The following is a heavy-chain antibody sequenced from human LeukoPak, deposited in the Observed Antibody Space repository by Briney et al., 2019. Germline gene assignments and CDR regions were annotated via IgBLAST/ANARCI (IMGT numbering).Heavy chain of an antibody. CDR3: AKDRAQQLVLDF. Sequence: PSETLSLTCSVSGGSISSYYWSWIRQPPGKGLEWIGYIYYSGSSHYNPSLKSRVTISVDTSKNQFFLKLRSVTAADTAMYYCAKDRAQQLVLDFWGQGTLLTVSS. V-gene: IGHV4-59*01. CDR1: GGSISSYY. J-gene: IGHJ4*02. D-gene: IGHD6-13*01. CDR2: IYYSGSS.